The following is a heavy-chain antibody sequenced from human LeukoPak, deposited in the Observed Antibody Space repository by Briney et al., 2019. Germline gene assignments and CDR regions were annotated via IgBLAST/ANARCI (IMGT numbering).Heavy chain of an antibody. V-gene: IGHV4-59*12. CDR1: GGSISSYY. CDR2: IYYSGST. Sequence: SETLSLTCTVSGGSISSYYWSWIRQPPGKGLEWIGYIYYSGSTNYNPSLKSRVTISVDTSKNQFSLKLSSVTAADTAVYYCAVGTGYYFDYWGQGTLVTVSS. J-gene: IGHJ4*02. D-gene: IGHD1-14*01. CDR3: AVGTGYYFDY.